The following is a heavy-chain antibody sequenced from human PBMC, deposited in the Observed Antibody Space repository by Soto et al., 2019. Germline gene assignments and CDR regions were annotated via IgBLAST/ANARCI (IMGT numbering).Heavy chain of an antibody. J-gene: IGHJ5*01. Sequence: SGTPSLPCTVSGGSISNPIYYLARIPPPPGEGLGWVWSIFYSGNTYYNPSLKSRVTMSVDTSQNQFSLKLSPVTAADTAVYYCAGRTSLTSVEIFSGGLSGYNWVDPWGRGTLVTVSS. V-gene: IGHV4-39*01. D-gene: IGHD3-3*01. CDR3: AGRTSLTSVEIFSGGLSGYNWVDP. CDR1: GGSISNPIYY. CDR2: IFYSGNT.